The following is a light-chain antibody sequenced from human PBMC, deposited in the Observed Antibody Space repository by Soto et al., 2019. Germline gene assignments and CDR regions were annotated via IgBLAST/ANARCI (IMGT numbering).Light chain of an antibody. CDR1: SSNIGAGYD. Sequence: QSVLTQPPSVSGAPGQRVTISCTGSSSNIGAGYDVHWYQQLPGTAPKLLIYGNSNRPSGVPDRFPGPKSGTSASLAITGLQAEDEADYYCQSYDSSLSGSVFGGGTQLTVL. CDR3: QSYDSSLSGSV. V-gene: IGLV1-40*01. J-gene: IGLJ3*02. CDR2: GNS.